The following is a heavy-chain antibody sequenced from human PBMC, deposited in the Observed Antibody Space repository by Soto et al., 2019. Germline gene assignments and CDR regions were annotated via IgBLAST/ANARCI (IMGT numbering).Heavy chain of an antibody. CDR3: ARTVVVPAAIANYYYGMDV. CDR1: GGTFSSYA. D-gene: IGHD2-2*02. CDR2: IIPIFGTA. Sequence: QVQLVQSGAEVKKPGSSVKVSCKASGGTFSSYAISWVRQAPGQGLEWMGGIIPIFGTANYAQKFQGRVTITADESTNTAYMELSSLRSEDTAVYYCARTVVVPAAIANYYYGMDVWGQGTTVTVSS. V-gene: IGHV1-69*01. J-gene: IGHJ6*02.